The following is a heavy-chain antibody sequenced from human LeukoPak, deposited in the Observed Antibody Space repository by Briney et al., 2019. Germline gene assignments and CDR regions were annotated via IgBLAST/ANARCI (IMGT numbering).Heavy chain of an antibody. CDR2: IYSGGST. Sequence: GGSLRLSCAASGFTVSSNYMSWVRQAPGKGLEWVSDIYSGGSTYYADSVKGRFTISRDNSKNTLYLQMNSLRAEDTAVYYCARVHITMVRGVIYDAFDIWGQGAMVTVSS. D-gene: IGHD3-10*01. V-gene: IGHV3-53*01. J-gene: IGHJ3*02. CDR1: GFTVSSNY. CDR3: ARVHITMVRGVIYDAFDI.